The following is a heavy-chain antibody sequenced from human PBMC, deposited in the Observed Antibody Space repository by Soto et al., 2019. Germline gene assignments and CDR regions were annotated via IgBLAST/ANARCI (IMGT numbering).Heavy chain of an antibody. CDR1: GGSFSGNY. V-gene: IGHV4-34*01. CDR3: AIVGSYYYYMDV. CDR2: INHSGSS. Sequence: SETLSLTCAVYGGSFSGNYWTWIRQPPGKGLEWIAEINHSGSSNYNPSLRSRVTISIDTAKNQFSLKLNSVTAADTAVYYCAIVGSYYYYMDVWGKGTTVTVSS. J-gene: IGHJ6*03.